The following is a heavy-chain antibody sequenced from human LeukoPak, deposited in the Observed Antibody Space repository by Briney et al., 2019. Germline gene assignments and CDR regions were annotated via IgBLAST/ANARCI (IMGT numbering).Heavy chain of an antibody. D-gene: IGHD2-15*01. CDR3: VRGRGGSY. J-gene: IGHJ4*02. Sequence: GGSLRLSCATSGFFFNSYWMTWVRQAPGKGLEWVANIKYDESEKYLVESVKGRFTISRDNAQNSLFLQMDSLRVEDTAVYYCVRGRGGSYWGRGTQVTVSS. V-gene: IGHV3-7*01. CDR1: GFFFNSYW. CDR2: IKYDESEK.